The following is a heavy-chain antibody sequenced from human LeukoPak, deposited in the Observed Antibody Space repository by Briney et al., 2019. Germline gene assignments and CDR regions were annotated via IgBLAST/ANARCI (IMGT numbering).Heavy chain of an antibody. CDR1: GYTFTSYA. J-gene: IGHJ6*02. CDR3: ARDAVYDFWSGYSITYGMDV. Sequence: EASVKVSCKASGYTFTSYAMNWVRQAPGQGLEWMGWINTNTGNPTCAQGFTGRFVFSLDTSVSTAYLQISSLKAEDTAVYYCARDAVYDFWSGYSITYGMDVWGQGTTVTVSS. V-gene: IGHV7-4-1*02. D-gene: IGHD3-3*01. CDR2: INTNTGNP.